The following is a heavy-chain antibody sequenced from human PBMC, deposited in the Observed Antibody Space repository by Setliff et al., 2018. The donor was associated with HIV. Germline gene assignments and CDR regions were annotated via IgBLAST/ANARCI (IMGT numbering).Heavy chain of an antibody. Sequence: PSETLSLTCTVSGGSISSNSYYWGWIRQPPGKGLEWIGGVYYSGSTYYNPSLKSRVTISVDTSKNHFSLNLNSVTAADTAIYYCARRRPPPSGMYSSYYMDVWGKGTAVTVSS. CDR2: VYYSGST. CDR3: ARRRPPPSGMYSSYYMDV. CDR1: GGSISSNSYY. V-gene: IGHV4-39*02. J-gene: IGHJ6*03. D-gene: IGHD1-26*01.